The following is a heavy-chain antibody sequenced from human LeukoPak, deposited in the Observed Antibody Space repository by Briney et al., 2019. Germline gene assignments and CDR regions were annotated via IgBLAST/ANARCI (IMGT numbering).Heavy chain of an antibody. CDR1: GYTFTGYY. Sequence: ASVKVSCKASGYTFTGYYMHWVRQAPGQGLEWMGWINPNSGGTNYAQKFQGRVTMTRDTSISTAYMELSRLRSDDTAVYYCARGAGLYYDSSGYPLALWGQGTLVTVSS. J-gene: IGHJ4*02. CDR3: ARGAGLYYDSSGYPLAL. CDR2: INPNSGGT. V-gene: IGHV1-2*02. D-gene: IGHD3-22*01.